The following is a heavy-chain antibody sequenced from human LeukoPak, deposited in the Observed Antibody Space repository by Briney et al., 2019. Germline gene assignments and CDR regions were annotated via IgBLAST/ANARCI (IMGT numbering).Heavy chain of an antibody. CDR1: GYTFTSYA. CDR3: ARGHAVYYYDSSGYSIDY. V-gene: IGHV7-4-1*02. D-gene: IGHD3-22*01. J-gene: IGHJ4*02. CDR2: INTNTGNP. Sequence: ASVKVSCKASGYTFTSYAMNWVRQAPGQGLEWMGWINTNTGNPTYAQGFTGRFVFSLYTSVSTAYLQISSLKAEDTAVYYCARGHAVYYYDSSGYSIDYWGQGTLVTVSS.